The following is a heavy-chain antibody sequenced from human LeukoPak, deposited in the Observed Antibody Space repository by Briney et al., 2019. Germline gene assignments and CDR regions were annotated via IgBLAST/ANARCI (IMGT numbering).Heavy chain of an antibody. CDR1: GFTFSIYW. CDR2: IKKDGSEK. J-gene: IGHJ5*02. V-gene: IGHV3-7*01. CDR3: ARDLAYYYASGTSS. D-gene: IGHD3-10*01. Sequence: GGSLRLSCAASGFTFSIYWMSWGRQAPGKGMEWVANIKKDGSEKYYVDSVKGRFTISRDNAKNSLYLQMNSLRAEDTAVYYCARDLAYYYASGTSSWGQGTLVTVSS.